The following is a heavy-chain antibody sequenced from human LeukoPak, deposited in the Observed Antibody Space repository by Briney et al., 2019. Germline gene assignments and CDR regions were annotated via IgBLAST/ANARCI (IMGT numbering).Heavy chain of an antibody. D-gene: IGHD6-19*01. CDR2: ISYDGSNK. Sequence: GGSLRLSCAASGFTFSSYGMHWVRQAPGKGLEWVAVISYDGSNKYYADSVKGRFTISRDNSKNTLYLQMNSLRAEDTAVYYCAKDPSGIAVAGPQDVDYWGQGTLVTVSS. V-gene: IGHV3-30*18. J-gene: IGHJ4*02. CDR1: GFTFSSYG. CDR3: AKDPSGIAVAGPQDVDY.